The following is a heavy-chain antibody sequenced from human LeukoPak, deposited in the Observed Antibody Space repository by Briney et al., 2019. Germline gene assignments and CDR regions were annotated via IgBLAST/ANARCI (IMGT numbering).Heavy chain of an antibody. Sequence: GASVKVSYKASGYTFTSYDINWVRQATGQGLEWMGWMNPNSGNTGYAQKFQGRVTMTRNTSISTAYMELSRLRSEDTAVYYCARGAGRLPSRFDPWGQGTLVTVSS. CDR1: GYTFTSYD. V-gene: IGHV1-8*01. J-gene: IGHJ5*02. CDR2: MNPNSGNT. CDR3: ARGAGRLPSRFDP. D-gene: IGHD2-15*01.